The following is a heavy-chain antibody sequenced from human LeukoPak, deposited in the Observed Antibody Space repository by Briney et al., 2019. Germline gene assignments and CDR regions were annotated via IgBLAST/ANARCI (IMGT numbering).Heavy chain of an antibody. CDR1: GGSFSGYY. CDR3: ARPYDPSW. J-gene: IGHJ4*02. V-gene: IGHV4-34*01. Sequence: PSETLSLTCAVYGGSFSGYYWSWIRQPPGKGLEWIGEINHSGSTNYIPSLKSRVTISVDTSKNQFSLKLSSVTAADTAVYYCARPYDPSWWGQGTLVTVSS. D-gene: IGHD3-3*01. CDR2: INHSGST.